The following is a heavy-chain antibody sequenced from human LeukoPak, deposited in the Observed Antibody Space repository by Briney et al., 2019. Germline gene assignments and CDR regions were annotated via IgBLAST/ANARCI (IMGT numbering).Heavy chain of an antibody. CDR1: GFTVSSNY. Sequence: GGSLRLSCAASGFTVSSNYMSWVRQAPGKGLEWVSVIYSGGTTYYAESVKDRFTISRDNSKNTLYLQMNSPRAEDTAVYYCASGPKRITPFDYWGQGTLVTVPS. CDR3: ASGPKRITPFDY. D-gene: IGHD2-15*01. J-gene: IGHJ4*02. V-gene: IGHV3-66*01. CDR2: IYSGGTT.